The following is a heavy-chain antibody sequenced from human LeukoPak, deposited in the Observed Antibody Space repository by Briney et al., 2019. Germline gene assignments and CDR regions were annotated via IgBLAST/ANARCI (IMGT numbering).Heavy chain of an antibody. V-gene: IGHV3-21*01. D-gene: IGHD2-15*01. CDR3: AREGGGDAFDI. CDR1: GFTFSSYS. CDR2: ISSSSSYM. Sequence: GGSLRLSCAASGFTFSSYSMNWVRQAPGKGLEWVSSISSSSSYMYYADSVKGRFTISRDNAKNSLYLQMNSLRAEDTAVYYCAREGGGDAFDIWGQGTMVTVSS. J-gene: IGHJ3*02.